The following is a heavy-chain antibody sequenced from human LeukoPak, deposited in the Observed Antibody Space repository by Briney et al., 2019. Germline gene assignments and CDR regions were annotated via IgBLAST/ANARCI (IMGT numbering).Heavy chain of an antibody. D-gene: IGHD2-8*01. Sequence: GGSLRLSCAASGFTFSSYALSWVRQAPGKGLVWVSRINSDGSSTSYADSVKGRFTISRDNAKNTLYLQMNSLRAEDTAVYYCARDGHIVLMVYATYFDYWGQGTLVTVSS. J-gene: IGHJ4*02. CDR2: INSDGSST. CDR1: GFTFSSYA. CDR3: ARDGHIVLMVYATYFDY. V-gene: IGHV3-74*01.